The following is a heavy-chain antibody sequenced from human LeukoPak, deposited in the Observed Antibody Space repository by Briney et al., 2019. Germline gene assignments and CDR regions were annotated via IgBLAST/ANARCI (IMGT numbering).Heavy chain of an antibody. D-gene: IGHD6-19*01. CDR1: GFTFSNYG. Sequence: GGSLRLSCAASGFTFSNYGMHRVRQAPGKGLEWVAVIRYDGNESNYADSVKGRFTISRVNSKNTLYLEMNSSRAEDTAVYYCGKDYSSGWEIDYWGQGTLVTVSS. V-gene: IGHV3-30*02. CDR3: GKDYSSGWEIDY. CDR2: IRYDGNES. J-gene: IGHJ4*02.